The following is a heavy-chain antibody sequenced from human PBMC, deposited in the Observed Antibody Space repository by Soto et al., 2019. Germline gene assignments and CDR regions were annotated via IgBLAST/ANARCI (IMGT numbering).Heavy chain of an antibody. CDR2: IIPIFGTA. Sequence: SVKVSCKASGGTFSSYAISWVRQAPGQGLEWMGGIIPIFGTANYAQRFQGRVTITADESTSTAYMELSSLRSEDTAVYYCASGEDYYDSSGYYYEGNFDYWGQGTLVTVSS. CDR1: GGTFSSYA. D-gene: IGHD3-22*01. CDR3: ASGEDYYDSSGYYYEGNFDY. V-gene: IGHV1-69*13. J-gene: IGHJ4*02.